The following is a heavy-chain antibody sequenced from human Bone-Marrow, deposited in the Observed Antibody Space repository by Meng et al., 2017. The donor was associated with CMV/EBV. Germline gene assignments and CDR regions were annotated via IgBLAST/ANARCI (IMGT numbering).Heavy chain of an antibody. CDR2: IRRKANSYAT. CDR1: GFIFSGAD. Sequence: CAAAGFIFSGADMQWVRQDYGKGLEWVGRIRRKANSYATAYAASVKGRFTISRDDSKNTAYLQMNSLKTEDTAVYYCITTAGTDFDYWGQGTLVTVSS. V-gene: IGHV3-73*01. CDR3: ITTAGTDFDY. J-gene: IGHJ4*02. D-gene: IGHD6-13*01.